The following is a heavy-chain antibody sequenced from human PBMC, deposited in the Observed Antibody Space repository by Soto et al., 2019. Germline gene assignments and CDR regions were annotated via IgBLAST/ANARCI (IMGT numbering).Heavy chain of an antibody. CDR2: ISAYNGNT. V-gene: IGHV1-18*01. CDR3: AESPPYYYDSSGYAFDI. J-gene: IGHJ3*02. D-gene: IGHD3-22*01. Sequence: ASVKVSCKASGYTFTSYGISWVRQAPGQGLEWMGWISAYNGNTNYAQKFQGRVTITADESTSTAYMELSSLRSEDTAVYYCAESPPYYYDSSGYAFDIWGQGTMVTV. CDR1: GYTFTSYG.